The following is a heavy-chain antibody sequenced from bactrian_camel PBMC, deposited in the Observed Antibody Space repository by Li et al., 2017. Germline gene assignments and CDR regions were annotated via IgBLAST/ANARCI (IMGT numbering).Heavy chain of an antibody. CDR2: IYRGGRTT. CDR3: AARPINTRDCVAGGTAEFGY. CDR1: GFSFGYWC. Sequence: VQLVESGGGSVQAGGSLRLSCATSGFSFGYWCMGWFRQAPGEEREGVAAIYRGGRTTYYPDSVKGRFAISQDSAENTMYLQMNDLRPEDTAMYFCAARPINTRDCVAGGTAEFGYWGQGTQVTVS. V-gene: IGHV3S31*01. D-gene: IGHD1*01. J-gene: IGHJ6*01.